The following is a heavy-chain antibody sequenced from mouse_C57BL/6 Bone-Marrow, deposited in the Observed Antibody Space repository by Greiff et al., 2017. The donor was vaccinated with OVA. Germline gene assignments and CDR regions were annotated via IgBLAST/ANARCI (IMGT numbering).Heavy chain of an antibody. Sequence: EVKLMESGEGLVKPGGSLKLSCAASGFTFSSYAMSWVRQTPEKRLEWVAYISSGGDYIYYADTVKGRFTISRDNARNTLYLQMSSLKSDDTAMYYCTRKEHYGNYDYWGQGTTLTVSS. J-gene: IGHJ2*01. D-gene: IGHD2-1*01. CDR1: GFTFSSYA. CDR3: TRKEHYGNYDY. CDR2: ISSGGDYI. V-gene: IGHV5-9-1*02.